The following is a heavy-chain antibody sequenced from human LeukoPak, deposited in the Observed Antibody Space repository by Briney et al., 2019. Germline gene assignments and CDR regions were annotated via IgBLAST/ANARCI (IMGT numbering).Heavy chain of an antibody. J-gene: IGHJ4*02. Sequence: GGSLRLSCAASGFIFEDYTMHWVRQVSGKTLEWVSLVNWHGTTYYADSLKGRFTISRDNSKNSLYLQMDSLRTEDTAFYYCAKDLTYESSGSVIDSWGLGTPVTVSS. CDR1: GFIFEDYT. CDR2: VNWHGTT. CDR3: AKDLTYESSGSVIDS. D-gene: IGHD3-22*01. V-gene: IGHV3-43*01.